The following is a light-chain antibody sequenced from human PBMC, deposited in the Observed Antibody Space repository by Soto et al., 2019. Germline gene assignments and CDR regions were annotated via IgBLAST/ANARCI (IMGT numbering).Light chain of an antibody. J-gene: IGKJ2*01. Sequence: AIRMTQSPSSFSASTGDRVTITCRASQDISSYLAWYQQKPGKAPKLLIFAASTLQSGVPSRFSGSGSWTDVTLTISCLQSEDFATYFCQRYYRDPYTFGQGTKLEIK. CDR2: AAS. CDR1: QDISSY. V-gene: IGKV1-8*01. CDR3: QRYYRDPYT.